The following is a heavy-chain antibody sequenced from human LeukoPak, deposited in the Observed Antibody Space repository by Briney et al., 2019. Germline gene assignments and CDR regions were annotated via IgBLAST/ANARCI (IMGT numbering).Heavy chain of an antibody. V-gene: IGHV6-1*01. J-gene: IGHJ4*02. D-gene: IGHD3-16*01. CDR3: WGSGDYFDY. CDR2: TYYRSKWYN. CDR1: GDSVSRSSAG. Sequence: SQTLSLTCAIYGDSVSRSSAGWSWIRQSPSRGLEWLGRTYYRSKWYNDYAVSLKSRITIKPDTSKNQFSLQLSSVTPEDTAVYYCWGSGDYFDYWGQGTLVTVSS.